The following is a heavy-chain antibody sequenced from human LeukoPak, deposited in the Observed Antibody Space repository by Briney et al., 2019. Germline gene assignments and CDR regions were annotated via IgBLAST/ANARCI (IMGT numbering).Heavy chain of an antibody. V-gene: IGHV1-69*13. J-gene: IGHJ4*02. Sequence: SVKVSCKPSAGTFSSYAISWVRQAPGQWLEWMGWIIPIFGTANYAQKFQGRVTITADESTSTAYMELSSLRSEATAVYYCARDGWNYDILPGYYDYWGQGTLVTVSS. CDR2: IIPIFGTA. CDR3: ARDGWNYDILPGYYDY. D-gene: IGHD3-9*01. CDR1: AGTFSSYA.